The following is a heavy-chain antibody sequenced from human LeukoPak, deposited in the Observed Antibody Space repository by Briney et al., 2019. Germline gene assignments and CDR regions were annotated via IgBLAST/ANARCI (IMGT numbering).Heavy chain of an antibody. CDR2: INHSGST. D-gene: IGHD3-3*01. Sequence: PGGSLRLSCAASGFTVSSNYMSWVRQAPGKGLEWIGEINHSGSTNYNPSLKSRVTISVDTSKNQFSLKLSSVTAADTAVYYCARGATYYDFWSGYSDFDYWGQGTLVTVSS. V-gene: IGHV4-34*01. J-gene: IGHJ4*02. CDR1: GFTVSSNY. CDR3: ARGATYYDFWSGYSDFDY.